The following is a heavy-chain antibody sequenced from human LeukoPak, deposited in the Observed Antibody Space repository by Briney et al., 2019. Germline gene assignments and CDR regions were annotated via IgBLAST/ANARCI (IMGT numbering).Heavy chain of an antibody. CDR1: GGSISSSSYY. D-gene: IGHD2-21*02. V-gene: IGHV4-39*07. CDR2: IYYSGST. J-gene: IGHJ4*02. CDR3: ATLTRGDSTDY. Sequence: SETLSLTSTVSGGSISSSSYYWGWSRQPPGKGLEWIGSIYYSGSTCYNPSLKSRVTISVDTSKNQFSLKLSSVTAADTAVHYCATLTRGDSTDYWGQGTLVTVSS.